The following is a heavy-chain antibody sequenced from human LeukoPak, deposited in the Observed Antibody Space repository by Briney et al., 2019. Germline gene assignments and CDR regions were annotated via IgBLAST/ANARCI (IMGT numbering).Heavy chain of an antibody. CDR2: ISGSGVGT. CDR1: GFIFSDYD. Sequence: PGGSLRLSCAASGFIFSDYDMSWVRQAPGKGLEWVSTISGSGVGTYYADSVKGRFTIPRDNSRNTLYLQMNSLRAEDTAVYSCAKDLPGFFDYWGQGTLVTVFS. J-gene: IGHJ4*02. V-gene: IGHV3-23*01. CDR3: AKDLPGFFDY.